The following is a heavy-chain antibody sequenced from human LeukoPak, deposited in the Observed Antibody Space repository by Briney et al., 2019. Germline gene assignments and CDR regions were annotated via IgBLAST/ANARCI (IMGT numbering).Heavy chain of an antibody. CDR1: GFIFSDYY. Sequence: GGSLRLSCAASGFIFSDYYMSWIRQAPGKGLEWVSYISSSTRYTNYADSVKGRFTISRDNAKNSLYLQMNSLRAEDTAVYYCARDHSAGKYGMDVWGQGTTVTVSS. V-gene: IGHV3-11*06. CDR2: ISSSTRYT. D-gene: IGHD6-13*01. J-gene: IGHJ6*02. CDR3: ARDHSAGKYGMDV.